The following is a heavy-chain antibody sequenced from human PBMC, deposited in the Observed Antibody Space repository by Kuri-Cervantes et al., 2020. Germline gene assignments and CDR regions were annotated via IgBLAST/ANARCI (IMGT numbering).Heavy chain of an antibody. CDR1: GFTFSNYA. V-gene: IGHV3-23*01. Sequence: GESLKISCVVSGFTFSNYAMSWVRQAPGKGLECVSVISSSGGSTYYADSVKGRFTISRDNSKNTLYLQMNSLRAEDTAVYYCAKPLRSDILTGSGWFDSWGQGTLVTVSS. CDR3: AKPLRSDILTGSGWFDS. J-gene: IGHJ5*01. CDR2: ISSSGGST. D-gene: IGHD3-9*01.